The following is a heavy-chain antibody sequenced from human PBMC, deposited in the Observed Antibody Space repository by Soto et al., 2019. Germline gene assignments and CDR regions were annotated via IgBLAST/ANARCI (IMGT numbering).Heavy chain of an antibody. CDR3: VREVSRTRRDCFDP. J-gene: IGHJ5*02. Sequence: SETLSLTCSVSCGSMSKFYWSWIRKTSCKGLEWMGRVYATRTSDYNPSLRSPIAMSVDTSKKTLYLRLSSVTAPDTGVYYCVREVSRTRRDCFDPWGQGLLVTVSS. CDR1: CGSMSKFY. CDR2: VYATRTS. V-gene: IGHV4-4*07. D-gene: IGHD1-7*01.